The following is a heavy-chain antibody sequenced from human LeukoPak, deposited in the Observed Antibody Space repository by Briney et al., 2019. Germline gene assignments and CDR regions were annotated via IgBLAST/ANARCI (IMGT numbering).Heavy chain of an antibody. J-gene: IGHJ6*04. D-gene: IGHD2-15*01. V-gene: IGHV4-34*01. Sequence: SETLSLTCAVYGGSFSGYYWSWIRQPPGKGLEWIGEINHSGSTNYNPSLKSRVTISVDTSKNQFSLKLSSVTAADTAVYYCASYCSGGSCYSHGYYGMDVWGKGTTVTVSS. CDR1: GGSFSGYY. CDR2: INHSGST. CDR3: ASYCSGGSCYSHGYYGMDV.